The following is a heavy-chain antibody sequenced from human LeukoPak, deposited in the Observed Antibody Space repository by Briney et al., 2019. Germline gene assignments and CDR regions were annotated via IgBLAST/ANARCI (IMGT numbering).Heavy chain of an antibody. Sequence: SETLSLTCAVYGGSFSGYYWSWLRQPPGKGLEWTGEINHSGSTNYNPSLKSRVTISVDTSKNQFSLKLSSVTAADTAVYYCARGFGRRIRLVVPAAGGSEYFQHWGQGTLVTVSS. J-gene: IGHJ1*01. D-gene: IGHD2-2*01. V-gene: IGHV4-34*01. CDR2: INHSGST. CDR1: GGSFSGYY. CDR3: ARGFGRRIRLVVPAAGGSEYFQH.